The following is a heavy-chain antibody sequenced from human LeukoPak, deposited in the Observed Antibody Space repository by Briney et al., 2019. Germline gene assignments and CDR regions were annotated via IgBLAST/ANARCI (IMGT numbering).Heavy chain of an antibody. D-gene: IGHD4-17*01. J-gene: IGHJ4*02. CDR1: GFTFTTYW. V-gene: IGHV3-21*06. CDR2: ITTTSSHI. CDR3: ARDLPPGDYGDYHGY. Sequence: GESLRLSCAASGFTFTTYWMSWVRQAPGKGLEWVSSITTTSSHIYYADSVKGRFTISRDNAKNSLYLQMNSLRAEDTAVYYCARDLPPGDYGDYHGYWGQGTLVTVSS.